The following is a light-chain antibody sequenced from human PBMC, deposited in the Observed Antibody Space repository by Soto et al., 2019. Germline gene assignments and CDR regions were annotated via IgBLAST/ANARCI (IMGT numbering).Light chain of an antibody. CDR2: GNS. V-gene: IGLV1-40*01. CDR3: QSYDSSLSGYV. CDR1: SSNIGAGYD. Sequence: QSVLTQPPSVSGAPGQRVTISCTGSSSNIGAGYDVHWYQQLPGTAPKVLIYGNSNRPSGVPDRFSGSKSGTSASLAITGLQAEDGADYYCQSYDSSLSGYVFGTGTKVTVL. J-gene: IGLJ1*01.